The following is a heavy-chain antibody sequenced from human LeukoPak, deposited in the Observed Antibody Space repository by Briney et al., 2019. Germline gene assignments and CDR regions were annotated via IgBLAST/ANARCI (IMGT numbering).Heavy chain of an antibody. CDR2: ISAYNGNT. CDR1: GYTFTSYG. J-gene: IGHJ4*02. D-gene: IGHD3-10*01. CDR3: ARGPGFFRGVITESRPFDY. V-gene: IGHV1-18*01. Sequence: ASVKVSCKASGYTFTSYGISWVRQAPGQGLEWMGWISAYNGNTNYAQRLQGRVTMTTDTSTSTAYMELRSLRSDDTAVYYCARGPGFFRGVITESRPFDYWGQGTLVTVSS.